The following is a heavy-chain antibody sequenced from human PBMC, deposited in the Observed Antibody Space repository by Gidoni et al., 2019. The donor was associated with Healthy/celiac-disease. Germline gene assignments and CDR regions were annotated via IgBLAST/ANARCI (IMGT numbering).Heavy chain of an antibody. D-gene: IGHD5-12*01. CDR2: ISYDGSNK. Sequence: QVQLVESGGGVVQPGRSLRRSCSASGFTLRSYGMHWVRQAPGKGLYWVAVISYDGSNKYYADSVKGRFTISRDNSKNTLYLQMNSLRAEDTAVYYCAKDLRYSGKGYFDYWGQGTLVTVSS. CDR1: GFTLRSYG. CDR3: AKDLRYSGKGYFDY. J-gene: IGHJ4*02. V-gene: IGHV3-30*18.